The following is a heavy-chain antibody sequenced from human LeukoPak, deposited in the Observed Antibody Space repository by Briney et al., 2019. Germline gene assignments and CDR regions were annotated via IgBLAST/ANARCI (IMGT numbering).Heavy chain of an antibody. V-gene: IGHV1-2*02. CDR3: ARVKWLRDAFDI. CDR1: GYTFTGYY. CDR2: INPNSGGT. Sequence: ASVEVSCKASGYTFTGYYMHWVRRAPGQGLEWMGWINPNSGGTNYAQKFQGRVTMTRDTSISTAYMELSRLRSDDTAVYYCARVKWLRDAFDIWGQGTMVTVSS. D-gene: IGHD5-12*01. J-gene: IGHJ3*02.